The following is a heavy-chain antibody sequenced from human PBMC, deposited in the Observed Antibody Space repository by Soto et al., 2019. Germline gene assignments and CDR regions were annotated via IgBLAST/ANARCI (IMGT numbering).Heavy chain of an antibody. CDR3: AREGEFYYGMDV. V-gene: IGHV1-2*02. CDR1: GYTFTGYY. CDR2: INPNSGGT. J-gene: IGHJ6*02. Sequence: ALVKVSCKASGYTFTGYYMHWVRQAPGQGLEWMGWINPNSGGTNYAQKFQGRVTMTRDTSISTAYMELSRLRSDDTAVYYCAREGEFYYGMDVWGQGTTVTVSS. D-gene: IGHD3-16*01.